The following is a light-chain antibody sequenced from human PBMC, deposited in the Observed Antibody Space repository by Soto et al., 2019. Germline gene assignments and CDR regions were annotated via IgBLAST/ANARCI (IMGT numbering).Light chain of an antibody. Sequence: IQLTHSPPSLSASVGDRVTITCXASQSISSWLAWYQQKPGKPPKLLIYDASSLERGVPSRFSGSGSGTEFTLTISSLQPDDFATYYCQQYNSYSWTFGQGTMVDI. CDR1: QSISSW. V-gene: IGKV1-5*01. CDR2: DAS. J-gene: IGKJ1*01. CDR3: QQYNSYSWT.